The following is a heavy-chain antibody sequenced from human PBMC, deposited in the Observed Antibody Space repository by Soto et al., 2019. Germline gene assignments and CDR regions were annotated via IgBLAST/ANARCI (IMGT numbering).Heavy chain of an antibody. J-gene: IGHJ1*01. CDR1: GFTFSSYA. CDR2: ISGSGGST. CDR3: AKDSGGRVVVVAATGFQH. Sequence: EVQLLESGGGLVQPGGSLRLSCAASGFTFSSYAMSWVRQAPGKGLEWVSAISGSGGSTYYADSVKGRFTISRDNSKNTLYLQMNSLRAEDTAVYYCAKDSGGRVVVVAATGFQHWGQGTLVTVSS. V-gene: IGHV3-23*01. D-gene: IGHD2-15*01.